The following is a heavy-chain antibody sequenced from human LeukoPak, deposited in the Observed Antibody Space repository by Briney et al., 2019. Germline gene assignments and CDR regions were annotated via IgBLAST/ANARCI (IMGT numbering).Heavy chain of an antibody. J-gene: IGHJ4*02. CDR1: GFTVSSNY. CDR2: ISGSGGST. Sequence: PGGSLRLSCAASGFTVSSNYVSWVRQAPGKGLEWVSAISGSGGSTYYADSVKGRFTISRDNSKNTLYLQMNSLRAEDTAVYYCAKDAVAGIYWGQGTLVTVSS. D-gene: IGHD6-19*01. CDR3: AKDAVAGIY. V-gene: IGHV3-23*01.